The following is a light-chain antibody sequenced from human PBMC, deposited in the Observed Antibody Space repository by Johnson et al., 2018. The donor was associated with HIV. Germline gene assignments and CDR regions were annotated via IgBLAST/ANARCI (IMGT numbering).Light chain of an antibody. CDR2: ENN. CDR3: GTWDNSLSTGGV. J-gene: IGLJ1*01. CDR1: SSNIGSTS. V-gene: IGLV1-51*02. Sequence: QSVLTQPTSVSAAPGQKVTISCSGSSSNIGSTSVSWYQQVPGTAPKLLIYENNKRPSGIPDRFSGSKSGPSATLGIAGLQTGDEADYYCGTWDNSLSTGGVFGTGTKVTVL.